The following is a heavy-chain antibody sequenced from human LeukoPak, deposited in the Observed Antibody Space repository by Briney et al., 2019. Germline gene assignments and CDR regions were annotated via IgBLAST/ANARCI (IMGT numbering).Heavy chain of an antibody. CDR2: IYHSGDT. D-gene: IGHD2-8*02. J-gene: IGHJ4*02. V-gene: IGHV4-31*03. CDR3: ARDVLRYYFDS. CDR1: GDSISSGGNY. Sequence: PSQTLSLTCTVSGDSISSGGNYWSWIRQRPGQGLEWIGCIYHSGDTYYNPSLKSRLTMSVDTSKNQLSLKLSSVTAADTAVYYCARDVLRYYFDSWGQGTLVTVSS.